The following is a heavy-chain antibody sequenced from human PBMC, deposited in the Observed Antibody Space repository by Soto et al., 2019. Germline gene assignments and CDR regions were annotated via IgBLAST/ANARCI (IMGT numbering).Heavy chain of an antibody. J-gene: IGHJ4*02. Sequence: QVQLVQSGAEEKKPGASVKVSCKASGYTFTSYAMHWVRQAPGQRLEWMGWINAGNGNTKYSQKFQGRVTITRDTSASTAYMELSSLRSEDTAVYSCARDLGYALPDYWGQGTLVTVSS. CDR1: GYTFTSYA. CDR2: INAGNGNT. D-gene: IGHD2-15*01. CDR3: ARDLGYALPDY. V-gene: IGHV1-3*05.